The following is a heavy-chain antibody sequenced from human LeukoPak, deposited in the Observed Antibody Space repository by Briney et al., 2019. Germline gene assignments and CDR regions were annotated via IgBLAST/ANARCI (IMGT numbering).Heavy chain of an antibody. V-gene: IGHV3-23*01. Sequence: GGTLRLSCAASGFTFSSYAMSWVRQAPGKGLEWVSAISGSGDSTYYADSVKGRFTISRDNSKNTLYLQMNSLRAEDTAVYYCPKAAAAGYYFDYWGQGTLVTVSS. D-gene: IGHD6-13*01. J-gene: IGHJ4*01. CDR1: GFTFSSYA. CDR2: ISGSGDST. CDR3: PKAAAAGYYFDY.